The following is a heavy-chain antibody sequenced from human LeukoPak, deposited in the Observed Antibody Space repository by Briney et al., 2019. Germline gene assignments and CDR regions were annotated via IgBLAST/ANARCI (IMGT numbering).Heavy chain of an antibody. Sequence: KASETLSLTCTVSGVSISSYYWSWIRQPPGKGLEWIGYIYYSGSTSYSPSLKSRVTISVDTSKNQFSLKLSSVTAADTAVYYCARVTSRPGAYGDHFDYWGQGTLVTVSS. CDR1: GVSISSYY. J-gene: IGHJ4*02. CDR3: ARVTSRPGAYGDHFDY. CDR2: IYYSGST. D-gene: IGHD4-17*01. V-gene: IGHV4-59*01.